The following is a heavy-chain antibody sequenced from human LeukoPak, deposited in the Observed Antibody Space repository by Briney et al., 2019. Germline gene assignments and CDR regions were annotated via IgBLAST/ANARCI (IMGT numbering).Heavy chain of an antibody. J-gene: IGHJ4*02. CDR3: ARRGVWGCYRSPKFFDY. CDR1: GGSFSGYY. V-gene: IGHV4-34*01. CDR2: INHSGST. D-gene: IGHD3-16*02. Sequence: PSETLSLTCAVYGGSFSGYYWSWIRQPPGKGLEWIGEINHSGSTNYNPSLKSRVTISVETSKNQFSLKLSSVTAADTAVYYCARRGVWGCYRSPKFFDYWGQGTLVTVSS.